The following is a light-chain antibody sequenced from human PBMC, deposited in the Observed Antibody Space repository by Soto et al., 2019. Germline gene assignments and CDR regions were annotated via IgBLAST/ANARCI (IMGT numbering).Light chain of an antibody. Sequence: EIVLTQSPATLSLSPGERATLYCRASQSVSRHLAWYQQKPGQAPRLLIYDASNRATGIPARFSGSGSGTDFTLTISSLEPEDFAVYYCQQRNNWPPVTFGGGTKVDIK. V-gene: IGKV3-11*01. J-gene: IGKJ4*01. CDR2: DAS. CDR1: QSVSRH. CDR3: QQRNNWPPVT.